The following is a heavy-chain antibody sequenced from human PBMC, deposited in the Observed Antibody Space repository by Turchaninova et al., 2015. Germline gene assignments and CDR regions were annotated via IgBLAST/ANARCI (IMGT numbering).Heavy chain of an antibody. CDR1: GFSLSSRGVG. CDR2: IIWAAVK. CDR3: AHRRPNSGAWDTGVFDY. D-gene: IGHD2-15*01. V-gene: IGHV2-5*02. J-gene: IGHJ4*02. Sequence: QITLKESGPTLVKPTQTLALTCTFSGFSLSSRGVGLAWIRQAPGKALEWLAVIIWAAVKRYSPSLRSRLTVTTATSKNLVVLTMTNMDPVDTATYYCAHRRPNSGAWDTGVFDYWGQGTLVTVSS.